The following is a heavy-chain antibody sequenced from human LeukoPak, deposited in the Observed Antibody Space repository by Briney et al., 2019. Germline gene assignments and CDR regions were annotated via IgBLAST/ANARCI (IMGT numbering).Heavy chain of an antibody. J-gene: IGHJ4*02. CDR2: IKSKTDGGTT. CDR1: GFTFSNAW. V-gene: IGHV3-15*01. D-gene: IGHD4-17*01. CDR3: AKCLGPYGYCYFDY. Sequence: GGSLRLSCAASGFTFSNAWMSWVRQAPGKGLEWVGRIKSKTDGGTTDYAAPVKGRFTISRDDSKNTLYLQMNSLKTEDTAVYYCAKCLGPYGYCYFDYWGQGTLVPVSS.